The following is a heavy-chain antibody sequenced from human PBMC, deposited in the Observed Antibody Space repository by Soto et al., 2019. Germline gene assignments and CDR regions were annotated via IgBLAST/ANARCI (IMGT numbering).Heavy chain of an antibody. CDR3: AKDRRITMVRGVLRAFDS. V-gene: IGHV3-30*02. D-gene: IGHD3-10*01. CDR2: IRYDGSNK. Sequence: GGSLRLSCAASGFTFSSYGMHWVRQAPGKGLEWVAVIRYDGSNKYYADSVKGRFTISRDNSKNTLYLQMNSLRAEDTAVYYCAKDRRITMVRGVLRAFDSWGQGNLVTVSS. CDR1: GFTFSSYG. J-gene: IGHJ4*01.